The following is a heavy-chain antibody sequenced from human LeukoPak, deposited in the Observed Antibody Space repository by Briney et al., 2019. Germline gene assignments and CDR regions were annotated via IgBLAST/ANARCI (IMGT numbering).Heavy chain of an antibody. CDR1: GFVFSTYA. J-gene: IGHJ4*02. CDR2: ISSSGDNI. CDR3: AKVKALDAVASYFDY. V-gene: IGHV3-23*01. D-gene: IGHD2-8*01. Sequence: GGSLRLSCAASGFVFSTYAMGWVRQAPGKGLEWVSGISSSGDNIYYVDSVKGQFTISRDNSKNTLDLQMNSLRAEDTAMYHCAKVKALDAVASYFDYWGQGTLVTVSS.